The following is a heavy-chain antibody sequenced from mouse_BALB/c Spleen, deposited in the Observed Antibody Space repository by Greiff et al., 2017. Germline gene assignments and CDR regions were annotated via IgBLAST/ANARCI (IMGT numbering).Heavy chain of an antibody. D-gene: IGHD1-1*01. V-gene: IGHV3-6*02. CDR3: AYYYGSSSAWFAY. CDR1: GYSITSGYY. Sequence: EVKLQESGPGLVKPSQSLSLTCSVTGYSITSGYYWNWIRQFPGNKLEWMGYISYDGSNNYNPSLKNRISITRDTSKNQFFLKLNSVTTEDTATYYCAYYYGSSSAWFAYWGQGTLVTVSA. J-gene: IGHJ3*01. CDR2: ISYDGSN.